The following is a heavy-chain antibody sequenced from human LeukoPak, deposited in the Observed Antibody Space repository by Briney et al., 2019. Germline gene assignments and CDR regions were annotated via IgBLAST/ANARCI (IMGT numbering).Heavy chain of an antibody. CDR2: IYSSGSA. D-gene: IGHD3-3*01. Sequence: SETLSLTCTVSVGSINSNNYYWGWIRQPPGKGLEWIGSIYSSGSAYYNPSLKSRVTISVDTSKNQFSLRLSSVTAADTAVYYCQSRYLEWLLEYWGQGTLVTVSS. V-gene: IGHV4-39*01. J-gene: IGHJ4*02. CDR3: QSRYLEWLLEY. CDR1: VGSINSNNYY.